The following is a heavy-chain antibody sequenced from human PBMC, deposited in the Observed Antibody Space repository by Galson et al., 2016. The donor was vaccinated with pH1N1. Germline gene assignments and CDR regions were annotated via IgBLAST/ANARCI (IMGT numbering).Heavy chain of an antibody. D-gene: IGHD2-15*01. CDR3: ASRRILKCSGGSCYLDS. Sequence: SVKVSCKASGYTFTTYGIDWVGQAPGQGLEWMGRISTYTGNAKYAQKFQGRLTLTTDPFTNIAYMDLGSLTSGDTATYFCASRRILKCSGGSCYLDSWGQGTLVPVSS. V-gene: IGHV1-18*01. J-gene: IGHJ4*02. CDR2: ISTYTGNA. CDR1: GYTFTTYG.